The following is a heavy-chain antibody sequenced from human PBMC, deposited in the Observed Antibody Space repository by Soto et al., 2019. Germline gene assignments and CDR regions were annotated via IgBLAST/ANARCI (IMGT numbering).Heavy chain of an antibody. CDR2: ITGNSGST. V-gene: IGHV3-23*01. J-gene: IGHJ5*02. Sequence: LRLSCAASGFSFSRYTMSWVRQAPGKGLERVSGITGNSGSTYYADSVRGRFTISRDNSKNTLDLQMNSLRAEDTALYYCVAGGTGEWFDPWGQGTLVTVSS. D-gene: IGHD3-16*01. CDR1: GFSFSRYT. CDR3: VAGGTGEWFDP.